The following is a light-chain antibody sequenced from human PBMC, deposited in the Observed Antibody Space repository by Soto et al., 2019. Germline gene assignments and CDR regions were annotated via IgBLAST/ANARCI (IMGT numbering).Light chain of an antibody. CDR1: SSDVGGYNY. Sequence: QSALTQPPSASGSPGQSVTISCTGTSSDVGGYNYVSWYRQHPGKAPQLIIYDVNKRPSGVPDRFSGSKSGNTASLTVSGLQAEDEADYYCCSYAGSYIYVVFGGGTKLTVL. V-gene: IGLV2-8*01. J-gene: IGLJ2*01. CDR3: CSYAGSYIYVV. CDR2: DVN.